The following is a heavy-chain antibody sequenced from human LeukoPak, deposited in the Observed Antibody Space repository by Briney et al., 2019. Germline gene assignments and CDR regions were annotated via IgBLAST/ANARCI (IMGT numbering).Heavy chain of an antibody. CDR1: GYTFTGYY. Sequence: ASVKVSCKASGYTFTGYYMHWVRQAPGQGLEWMGWINPNSGGTNYAQKFQGRVTMTRATSISTAYMELSRLRSDDTAVYYCARDFRSGGRVFDQSRGWYYYYYGMDVWGQGTTVTVSS. CDR3: ARDFRSGGRVFDQSRGWYYYYYGMDV. D-gene: IGHD6-19*01. V-gene: IGHV1-2*02. CDR2: INPNSGGT. J-gene: IGHJ6*02.